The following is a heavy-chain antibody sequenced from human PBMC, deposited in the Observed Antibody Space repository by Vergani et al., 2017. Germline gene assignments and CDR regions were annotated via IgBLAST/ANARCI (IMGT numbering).Heavy chain of an antibody. J-gene: IGHJ6*02. CDR2: IYYSGST. V-gene: IGHV4-61*10. CDR1: GGSVSSGSYY. Sequence: QVQLQESGPGLVKPSETLSLTCTVSGGSVSSGSYYWSWIRQPAGKGLEWIGYIYYSGSTNYNPSLKSRVTISVDTSKNQFSLKLSSVTAADTAVYYCARADNLRFLEWSKYYYYYYGMDVWGQGTTVTVSS. D-gene: IGHD3-3*01. CDR3: ARADNLRFLEWSKYYYYYYGMDV.